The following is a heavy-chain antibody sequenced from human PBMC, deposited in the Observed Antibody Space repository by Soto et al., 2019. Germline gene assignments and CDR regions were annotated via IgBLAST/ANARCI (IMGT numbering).Heavy chain of an antibody. J-gene: IGHJ4*02. CDR3: VKVEGAGEQRKPEYYFDY. CDR1: GFTFSSYA. V-gene: IGHV3-23*01. CDR2: ISGSGCST. Sequence: GGSLRLSCAASGFTFSSYAMSWIRQAPGKGLEWVSAISGSGCSTYYAGSGKGLSTVSRDNSNSTMYLQMNSLRAEDTAVYYCVKVEGAGEQRKPEYYFDYWGQGTLXNVSS. D-gene: IGHD6-25*01.